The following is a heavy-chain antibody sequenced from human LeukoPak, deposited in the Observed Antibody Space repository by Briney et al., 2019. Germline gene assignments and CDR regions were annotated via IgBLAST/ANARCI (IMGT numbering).Heavy chain of an antibody. V-gene: IGHV5-51*01. CDR2: IYPGDSDT. D-gene: IGHD3-22*01. J-gene: IGHJ4*02. CDR1: GYSFTSYW. Sequence: GESLKISCKGSGYSFTSYWIGWVRQLPGKGLEWMGIIYPGDSDTRYSPSFQGQVTISADKSISTAFLQWSSLKASDTAIYYCARRVISSGYFDYWGQGTLVTVSS. CDR3: ARRVISSGYFDY.